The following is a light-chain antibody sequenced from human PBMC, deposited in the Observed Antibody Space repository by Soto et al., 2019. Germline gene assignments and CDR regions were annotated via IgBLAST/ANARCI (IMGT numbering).Light chain of an antibody. CDR3: MQGTSWPPRT. CDR1: QSLLYSDGNTY. CDR2: KVS. J-gene: IGKJ1*01. Sequence: DVVMTQSPLSLPVTLGQPASISCRSSQSLLYSDGNTYLSWFQQRPGQSPRRLIYKVSIRDSGVPGGCSGRVSGTDCTLKIARVEAEDVGVYYCMQGTSWPPRTFGQGTKVEIK. V-gene: IGKV2-30*01.